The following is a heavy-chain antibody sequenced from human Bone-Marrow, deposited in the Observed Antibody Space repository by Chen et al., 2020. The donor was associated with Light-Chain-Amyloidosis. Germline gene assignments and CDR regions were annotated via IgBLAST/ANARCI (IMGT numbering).Heavy chain of an antibody. CDR3: ARRRDGYNFDY. D-gene: IGHD5-12*01. CDR2: IYPDDSDA. Sequence: EVQLEQSGPEVKKPGESLKISCTGPGYPFPNSWIGWVRQMPGKGLEWMGVIYPDDSDARYSPSFEGQVTISADKSITTAYLQWRSLKASDTAMYYCARRRDGYNFDYWGQGTLVTVSS. V-gene: IGHV5-51*01. CDR1: GYPFPNSW. J-gene: IGHJ4*02.